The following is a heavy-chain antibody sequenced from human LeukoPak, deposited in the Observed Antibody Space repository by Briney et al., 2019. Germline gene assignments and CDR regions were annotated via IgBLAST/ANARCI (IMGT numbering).Heavy chain of an antibody. J-gene: IGHJ4*02. D-gene: IGHD5-18*01. V-gene: IGHV1-2*02. CDR3: ATIPRGYSYATRTDY. CDR2: INPNSGGT. Sequence: GASVKVSCKASGYTFTGYYMHWVRQDPGQGLEWMGWINPNSGGTNYAQKFQGRVTMTRDTSISTAYMELSRLRSDDTAVYYCATIPRGYSYATRTDYWGQGTLVTVSS. CDR1: GYTFTGYY.